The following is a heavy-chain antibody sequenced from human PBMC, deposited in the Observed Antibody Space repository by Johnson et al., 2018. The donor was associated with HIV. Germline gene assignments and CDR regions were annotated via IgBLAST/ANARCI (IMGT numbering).Heavy chain of an antibody. D-gene: IGHD3-10*01. CDR1: GFTFSSYG. V-gene: IGHV3-33*01. CDR3: AIGRGEFPRHAFDI. CDR2: IWYDGSNN. J-gene: IGHJ3*02. Sequence: QVQLVESGGGVVQPGTSLRLSCAASGFTFSSYGIHWVRQAPGKGLECVAVIWYDGSNNYYADSVKGRFTISKDNSRNTLFLHMNSLIADDTAVYYCAIGRGEFPRHAFDIWGQGTMVTVSS.